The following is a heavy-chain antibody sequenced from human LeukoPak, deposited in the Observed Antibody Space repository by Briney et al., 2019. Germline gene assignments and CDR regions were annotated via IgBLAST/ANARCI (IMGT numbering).Heavy chain of an antibody. V-gene: IGHV4-34*01. CDR2: INHSGST. CDR1: GGSFSGYY. CDR3: ASQGHHGKIVGTTLSYFYMDV. J-gene: IGHJ6*03. Sequence: SETLSLTCAVYGGSFSGYYWSWIRQPPGKGLEWNGEINHSGSTNYNPSLKSRVTISVDTSKNQFSLKLSSVTAADTAFYYCASQGHHGKIVGTTLSYFYMDVWGKGTTVTVSS. D-gene: IGHD1-26*01.